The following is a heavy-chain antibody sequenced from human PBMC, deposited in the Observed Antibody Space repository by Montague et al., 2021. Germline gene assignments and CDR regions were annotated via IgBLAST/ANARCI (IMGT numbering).Heavy chain of an antibody. CDR1: GGSLSGYI. CDR3: TRGEVAVTGIDY. Sequence: SEILSLTRAVYGGSLSGYIWDWIRQPPGRDLEWIGQISHTGSTSYNPSLKSRVTMSVDTSENHVSLRLSSVTAADTAVYYCTRGEVAVTGIDYWGQGALVTVSS. J-gene: IGHJ4*02. V-gene: IGHV4-34*01. CDR2: ISHTGST. D-gene: IGHD6-19*01.